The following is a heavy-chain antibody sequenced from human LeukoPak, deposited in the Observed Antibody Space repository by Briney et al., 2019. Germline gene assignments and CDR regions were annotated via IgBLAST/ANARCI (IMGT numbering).Heavy chain of an antibody. D-gene: IGHD1-26*01. CDR1: GGAISSGDYY. V-gene: IGHV4-30-4*01. Sequence: SQTLSLTCTVSGGAISSGDYYWSWNRQPPGKGLEWIGYIYYSGSTYYNPSLKSRVTISVDTSKNQFSLKLSSVTAADTAVYYCVRIVRYYYYGMDVWGQGTTVTVSS. CDR3: VRIVRYYYYGMDV. CDR2: IYYSGST. J-gene: IGHJ6*02.